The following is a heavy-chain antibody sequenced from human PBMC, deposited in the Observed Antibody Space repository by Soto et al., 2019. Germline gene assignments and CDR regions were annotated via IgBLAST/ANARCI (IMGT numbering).Heavy chain of an antibody. Sequence: TLSLTCAISGDSVSSNSAAWNWIRQSPSRGLEWLGRTYYRSKWYNDYEVSVKSRITINPDTSKNQFSLQLNSVTPEDTAVYYCARLGYCSSTSCSGGWFDPWGQGTLVTVS. CDR2: TYYRSKWYN. V-gene: IGHV6-1*01. CDR1: GDSVSSNSAA. J-gene: IGHJ5*02. D-gene: IGHD2-2*01. CDR3: ARLGYCSSTSCSGGWFDP.